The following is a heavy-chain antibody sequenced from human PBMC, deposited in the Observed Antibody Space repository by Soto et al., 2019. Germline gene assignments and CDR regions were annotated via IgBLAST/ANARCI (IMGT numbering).Heavy chain of an antibody. CDR3: ATHFYGVYVVDC. Sequence: PSETLSLTCAVSGFSISSGHYWGWMRQTPGKGLEWIGSTHHSGDTYYSTSLKSRVTISVDTSKNQVSLKLRSVTAADTALYYCATHFYGVYVVDCWGQGTLVTVSS. CDR2: THHSGDT. V-gene: IGHV4-38-2*01. J-gene: IGHJ4*02. CDR1: GFSISSGHY. D-gene: IGHD4-17*01.